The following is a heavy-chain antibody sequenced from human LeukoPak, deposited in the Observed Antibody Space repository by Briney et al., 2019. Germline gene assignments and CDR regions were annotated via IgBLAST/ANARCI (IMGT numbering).Heavy chain of an antibody. J-gene: IGHJ4*02. CDR1: GYTLTELS. CDR3: ATLVPWKVSGDILTGYYFDY. Sequence: ASVKVSCKVSGYTLTELSVHWVRQAPGKGLEWMGGFDPEDGETIYAQKFQGRVTMTEDTSTDTAYMELSSLRSEDTAVYYCATLVPWKVSGDILTGYYFDYWGQGTLVTVSS. CDR2: FDPEDGET. D-gene: IGHD3-9*01. V-gene: IGHV1-24*01.